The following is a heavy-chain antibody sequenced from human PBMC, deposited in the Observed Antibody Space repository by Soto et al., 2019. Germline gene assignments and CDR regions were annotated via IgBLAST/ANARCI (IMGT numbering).Heavy chain of an antibody. D-gene: IGHD3-22*01. CDR3: ARDKVPWTYDSSGYFPN. CDR1: GYTFTSYY. CDR2: INPSGGST. V-gene: IGHV1-46*01. J-gene: IGHJ4*02. Sequence: ASVKVSCKASGYTFTSYYMHWVRQAPGQGLEWMGIINPSGGSTSYAQKFQGRVTMTRDTSTSTVYMELSSLRSEDTAVYYCARDKVPWTYDSSGYFPNWGQGTLVTVSS.